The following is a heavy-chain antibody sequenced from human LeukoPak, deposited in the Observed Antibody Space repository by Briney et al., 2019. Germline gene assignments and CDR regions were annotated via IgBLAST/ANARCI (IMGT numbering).Heavy chain of an antibody. CDR2: IYYSGST. V-gene: IGHV4-59*01. Sequence: SETLSLTCTVSGGSISSYYWSWIRQPPGKGLEWIGYIYYSGSTNYNPSLKSRVTISVDTSKNQFSLKLSSVTAADTAVYYCARMEIVGATYYFDYWGQGTLVTVSS. D-gene: IGHD1-26*01. CDR3: ARMEIVGATYYFDY. J-gene: IGHJ4*02. CDR1: GGSISSYY.